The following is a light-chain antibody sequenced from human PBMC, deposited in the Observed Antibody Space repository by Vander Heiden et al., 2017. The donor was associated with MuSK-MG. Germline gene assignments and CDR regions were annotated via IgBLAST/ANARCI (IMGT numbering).Light chain of an antibody. Sequence: SSALTQDPAVSVALGQTVGITCQGARLRSYYASWYQQKPGQAPVLVIYGKNNRPSGIPDRFSGSSSGNTASLTSTGAQAEDEADYYCNSRDSSGNHVVFGGGTKPTVL. CDR3: NSRDSSGNHVV. CDR1: RLRSYY. J-gene: IGLJ2*01. V-gene: IGLV3-19*01. CDR2: GKN.